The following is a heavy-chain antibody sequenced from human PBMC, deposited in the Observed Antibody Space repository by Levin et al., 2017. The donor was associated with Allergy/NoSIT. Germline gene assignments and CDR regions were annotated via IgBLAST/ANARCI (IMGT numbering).Heavy chain of an antibody. CDR1: GYTFTSYG. V-gene: IGHV1-18*01. CDR3: ARTVDGWEPGCDP. Sequence: ASVKVSCKASGYTFTSYGISWVRQGHGKGLEWMGWISAYNGNTNYAQKLQGRVTMTTDTSTSTAYMELRSLRSDDTAVYYCARTVDGWEPGCDPWGQGTLVTVSS. CDR2: ISAYNGNT. J-gene: IGHJ5*02. D-gene: IGHD1-26*01.